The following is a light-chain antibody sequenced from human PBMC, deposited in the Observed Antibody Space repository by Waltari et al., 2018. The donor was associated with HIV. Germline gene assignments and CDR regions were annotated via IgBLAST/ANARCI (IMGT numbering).Light chain of an antibody. CDR2: HNN. J-gene: IGLJ2*01. V-gene: IGLV1-44*01. CDR3: AAWDDSLNGQGV. CDR1: SSNIGSNT. Sequence: QSVLTPPPSASGTPGQRVTISCSGSSSNIGSNTVNWYQHHPGTAPKLLIYHNNQRPSGVPDRFSGSKSGTSASLAISGLQSEDEADYYCAAWDDSLNGQGVFGGGTKLTVL.